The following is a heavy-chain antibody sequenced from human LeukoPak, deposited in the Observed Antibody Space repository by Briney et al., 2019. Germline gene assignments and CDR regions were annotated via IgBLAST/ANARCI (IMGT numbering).Heavy chain of an antibody. V-gene: IGHV6-1*01. D-gene: IGHD3-16*01. CDR1: GDSVSSNSAT. CDR2: TYYRSKWSN. Sequence: SQTLSLTCAISGDSVSSNSATWNWIRQSPSRGLEWLGRTYYRSKWSNDYAVSVKSRITIDPDTSKNQFSLQLNSVTPEDTAVYYCARGKLGDLPLLYYDYWGQGTLVTVSS. CDR3: ARGKLGDLPLLYYDY. J-gene: IGHJ4*02.